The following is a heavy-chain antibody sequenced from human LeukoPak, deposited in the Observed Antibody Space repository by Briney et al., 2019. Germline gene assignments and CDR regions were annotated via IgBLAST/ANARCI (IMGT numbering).Heavy chain of an antibody. CDR3: ARHVSLNHWFPD. V-gene: IGHV4-59*08. J-gene: IGHJ5*02. CDR1: GGSISSYY. CDR2: IYYSGRT. D-gene: IGHD1-14*01. Sequence: PSETLSLTCTVSGGSISSYYWSWIRQPPGKGLEWIGYIYYSGRTNYNPSLKSRVTISVDTSKNQFSLKLSSVTAADTAVYYCARHVSLNHWFPDWGQGTLVTVSS.